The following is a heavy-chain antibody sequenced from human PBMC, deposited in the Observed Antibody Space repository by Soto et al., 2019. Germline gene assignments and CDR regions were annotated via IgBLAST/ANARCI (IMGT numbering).Heavy chain of an antibody. Sequence: SETLSLTCAVSGGSLSSRRWWSWVRQPPGKGLEGVVEIYDTGTINYNPSLKSRATIPEDKSNNHFSLRMTSVTAADTAMYYFATSIFGVVAYWWNDAFDFWGQGTMVTVSS. J-gene: IGHJ3*01. V-gene: IGHV4-4*02. D-gene: IGHD3-3*01. CDR3: ATSIFGVVAYWWNDAFDF. CDR2: IYDTGTI. CDR1: GGSLSSRRW.